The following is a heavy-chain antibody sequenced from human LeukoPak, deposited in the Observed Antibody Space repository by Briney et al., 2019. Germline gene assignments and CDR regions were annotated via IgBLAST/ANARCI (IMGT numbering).Heavy chain of an antibody. D-gene: IGHD2-2*01. V-gene: IGHV4-30-2*01. Sequence: PSETLSLTCTVSGGSISSGGYYWGWIRQPPGKGLEWIGYMSHSGNTYYNPSLTSRVIISVDRSKNQFSLQLASVTAADTAVYFCARDRRQAPAAIDYWGQGALVTVSS. CDR1: GGSISSGGYY. J-gene: IGHJ4*02. CDR3: ARDRRQAPAAIDY. CDR2: MSHSGNT.